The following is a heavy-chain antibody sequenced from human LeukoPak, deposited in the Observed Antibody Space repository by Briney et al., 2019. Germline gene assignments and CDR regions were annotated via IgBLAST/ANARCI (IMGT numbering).Heavy chain of an antibody. D-gene: IGHD2-21*01. CDR3: ARGAVIAHFDY. CDR2: IAPGNGNT. V-gene: IGHV1-3*01. J-gene: IGHJ4*02. Sequence: GASVKVSCKASGYSFTAYNIHWVRQAPGQRLEWVGWIAPGNGNTKYSQKFQGRVTLTRDTSASTAYMELSSLTSEDTAVFYCARGAVIAHFDYWGQGTLVTVSS. CDR1: GYSFTAYN.